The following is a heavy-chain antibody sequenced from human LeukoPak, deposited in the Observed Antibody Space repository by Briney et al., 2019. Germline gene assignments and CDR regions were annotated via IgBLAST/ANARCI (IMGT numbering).Heavy chain of an antibody. D-gene: IGHD6-19*01. J-gene: IGHJ4*02. Sequence: PGGSLRLSCAASGFTFSSYAMHWVRQAPGKGLEWVSVIYSGGSTYYADSVKGRFTISRDNSKNTLYLQMNSLRAGDTAVYYCARVFGWYYFDYWGQGTLVTVSS. CDR1: GFTFSSYA. CDR2: IYSGGST. CDR3: ARVFGWYYFDY. V-gene: IGHV3-53*01.